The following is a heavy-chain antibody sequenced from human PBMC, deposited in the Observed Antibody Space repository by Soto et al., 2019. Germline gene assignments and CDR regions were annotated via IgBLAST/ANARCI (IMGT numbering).Heavy chain of an antibody. D-gene: IGHD6-6*01. CDR1: GFTFSSYA. Sequence: TGGSLRLSCAASGFTFSSYAMSWVRQAPGKGLEWVSAISGSGGSTYYADSVKGRFTISRDNSKNTLYLQMNSLRAEDTTVYYCAKVKQVGSNWFDPWGQGTLVTVSS. J-gene: IGHJ5*02. CDR3: AKVKQVGSNWFDP. V-gene: IGHV3-23*01. CDR2: ISGSGGST.